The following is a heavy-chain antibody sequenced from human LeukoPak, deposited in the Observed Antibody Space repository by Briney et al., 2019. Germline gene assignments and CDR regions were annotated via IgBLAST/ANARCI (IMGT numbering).Heavy chain of an antibody. CDR1: GYSFTSNY. CDR2: IYPRDGST. CDR3: ARDQEAFDY. J-gene: IGHJ4*02. Sequence: ASVKVSCKASGYSFTSNYIHWVRQAPGQGLEWMGMIYPRDGSTSYAQKFQGRVTVTKDTSTSTVHMELSGLRSEDTAVYYCARDQEAFDYWGQGTLVTVSS. V-gene: IGHV1-46*01.